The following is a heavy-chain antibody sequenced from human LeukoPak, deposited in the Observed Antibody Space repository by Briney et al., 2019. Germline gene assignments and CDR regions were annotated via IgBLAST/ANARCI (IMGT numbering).Heavy chain of an antibody. V-gene: IGHV4-39*01. D-gene: IGHD3-9*01. CDR1: GGSISSSSYY. CDR2: IYYSGST. CDR3: ARGGILTGYYPNFDY. Sequence: PSETLSLTCTVSGGSISSSSYYWGWIRQPPGKGLEWIGSIYYSGSTYYNPSLKSRVTISVDTSKNQFSLKLSSVTAADTAVYYCARGGILTGYYPNFDYWGQGTLVTVSS. J-gene: IGHJ4*02.